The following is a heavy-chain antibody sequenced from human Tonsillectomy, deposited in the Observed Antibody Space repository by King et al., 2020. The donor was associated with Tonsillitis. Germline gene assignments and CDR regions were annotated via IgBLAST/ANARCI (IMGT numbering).Heavy chain of an antibody. CDR2: IRSKANSYAT. D-gene: IGHD1-26*01. CDR3: TRLYSGSEMLVFDI. J-gene: IGHJ3*02. V-gene: IGHV3-73*02. Sequence: VQLVESGGGLVQPGGSLKLSCAASGFTFSGSAMHWVRQASGKGLEWVGRIRSKANSYATAYAASVKGRFTISRDDSKNTAYLQMNSLKTEDTAVYYCTRLYSGSEMLVFDIWGQGTMVTVSA. CDR1: GFTFSGSA.